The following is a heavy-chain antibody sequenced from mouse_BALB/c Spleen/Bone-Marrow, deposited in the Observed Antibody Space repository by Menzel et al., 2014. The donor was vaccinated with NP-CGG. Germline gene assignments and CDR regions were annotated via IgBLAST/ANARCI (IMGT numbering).Heavy chain of an antibody. Sequence: VMLVESGPGLVAPSQSLSITCTVSGFSLTSYGVHWVRQPPGKGLEWLGVIWAGGSTNYNSALMSRLSISKDNSKSQFFLKMNSLQTDDTAMYYCASPIYYDYPLFAYWGQGTLVTVSA. CDR1: GFSLTSYG. CDR2: IWAGGST. V-gene: IGHV2-9*02. J-gene: IGHJ3*01. D-gene: IGHD2-4*01. CDR3: ASPIYYDYPLFAY.